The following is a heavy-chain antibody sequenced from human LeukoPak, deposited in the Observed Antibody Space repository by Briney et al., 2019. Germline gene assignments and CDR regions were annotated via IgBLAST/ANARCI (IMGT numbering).Heavy chain of an antibody. J-gene: IGHJ3*02. V-gene: IGHV1-18*01. Sequence: ASVKVSCKASAYTFTSYGISWVRQAPGQGLERVGWISAYNGNTNYAQKLQGRVTMTTDTSTSTAYMELRSLRSDDTAVYYCARAEVVVAATRAFDIWGQGTMVTVSS. D-gene: IGHD2-15*01. CDR2: ISAYNGNT. CDR3: ARAEVVVAATRAFDI. CDR1: AYTFTSYG.